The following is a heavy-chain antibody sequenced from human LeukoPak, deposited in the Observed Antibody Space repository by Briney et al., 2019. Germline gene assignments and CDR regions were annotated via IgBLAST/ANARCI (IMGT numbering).Heavy chain of an antibody. V-gene: IGHV1-18*01. CDR3: ARDEPADY. CDR2: ISANNGHT. Sequence: ASVKVSCKASGNFFTSYGISWVRQAPGQGLEWMGWISANNGHTNYAEKVQGRVTMTTDTSTSTAYMELRSLRSDDTAVYYCARDEPADYWGQGTLVTVSS. D-gene: IGHD1-14*01. J-gene: IGHJ4*02. CDR1: GNFFTSYG.